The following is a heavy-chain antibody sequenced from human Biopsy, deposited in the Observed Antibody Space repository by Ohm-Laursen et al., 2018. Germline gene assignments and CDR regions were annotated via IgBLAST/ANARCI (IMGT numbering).Heavy chain of an antibody. D-gene: IGHD3-22*01. V-gene: IGHV4-39*01. J-gene: IGHJ5*02. CDR3: ARDYDTSGYYYVS. CDR1: GGSISNNNYY. CDR2: IFYRGST. Sequence: SDTLSLTCTVSGGSISNNNYYWGWIRQPPGKGLEWIGSIFYRGSTHYKPSLKSRVNISVDPSKNQFSLKLNSVTAADTAVYYCARDYDTSGYYYVSWGQGTLVTVSS.